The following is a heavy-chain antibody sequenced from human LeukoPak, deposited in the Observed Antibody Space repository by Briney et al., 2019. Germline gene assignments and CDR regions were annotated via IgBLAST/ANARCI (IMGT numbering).Heavy chain of an antibody. D-gene: IGHD2-2*01. Sequence: ASVKVSCKASGYTFTGYYMHWVRQAPGQGLEWMGWINPNSGGTNYAQKFQGRVTITRDTSISTAYMELSRLRSDDTAVYYCARVGLGYCSSTSCYDYWGQGTLVTVSS. J-gene: IGHJ4*02. V-gene: IGHV1-2*02. CDR3: ARVGLGYCSSTSCYDY. CDR2: INPNSGGT. CDR1: GYTFTGYY.